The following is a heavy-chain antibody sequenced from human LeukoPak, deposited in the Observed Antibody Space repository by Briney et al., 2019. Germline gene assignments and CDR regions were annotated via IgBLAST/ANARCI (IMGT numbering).Heavy chain of an antibody. D-gene: IGHD3-10*01. Sequence: SETLSLTCTVSGGSISSYYWSWIRQPPGKGLEWIGYIYYSGSTNYNPSLKSQVTISVDTSKNQFSLKLSSVTAADTAVYYCARDLRTRGALDIWGQGTMVTVSS. J-gene: IGHJ3*02. CDR3: ARDLRTRGALDI. V-gene: IGHV4-59*01. CDR2: IYYSGST. CDR1: GGSISSYY.